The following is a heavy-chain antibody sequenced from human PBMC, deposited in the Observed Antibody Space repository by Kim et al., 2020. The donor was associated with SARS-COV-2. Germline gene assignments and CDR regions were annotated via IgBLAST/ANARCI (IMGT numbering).Heavy chain of an antibody. V-gene: IGHV3-21*01. D-gene: IGHD4-17*01. CDR2: ISSSSSYI. CDR3: ARVSDYGDYVGYYYYGMDV. J-gene: IGHJ6*02. CDR1: GFTFSSYS. Sequence: GGSLRLSCAASGFTFSSYSMNWVRQAPGKGLEWVSSISSSSSYIYYADSVKGRFTISRDNAKNSLYLQMNSLRAEDTAVYYCARVSDYGDYVGYYYYGMDVWGQGTTVTVSS.